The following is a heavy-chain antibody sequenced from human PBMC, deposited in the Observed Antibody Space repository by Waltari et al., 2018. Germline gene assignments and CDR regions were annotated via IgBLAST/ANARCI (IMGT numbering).Heavy chain of an antibody. J-gene: IGHJ6*03. CDR2: IYTSGST. D-gene: IGHD6-13*01. CDR1: GGSISSGSYY. CDR3: ARSSSWSYYYYMDV. V-gene: IGHV4-61*02. Sequence: QVQLQESGPGLVKPSQTLSLTCTVSGGSISSGSYYWSWIRQPAGKGLEWIGRIYTSGSTNYNPALKSRVTIPGDTSKNQFSLKLSSVTAADTAVYYCARSSSWSYYYYMDVWGKGTTVTVSS.